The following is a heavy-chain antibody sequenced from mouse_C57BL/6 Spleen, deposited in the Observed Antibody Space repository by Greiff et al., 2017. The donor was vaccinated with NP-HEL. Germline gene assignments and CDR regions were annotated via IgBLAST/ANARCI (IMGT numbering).Heavy chain of an antibody. CDR3: ARGIILDY. Sequence: QVQLQQPGAELVMPGASVKLSCKASGYTFTSYWMHWVKQRPGQGLEWIGEIDPSDSYTNYNQKFKGKSTLTVDKSSSTAYMQLSSLTSEDSAVYYCARGIILDYWGQGTTLTVSS. CDR1: GYTFTSYW. V-gene: IGHV1-69*01. D-gene: IGHD1-1*01. CDR2: IDPSDSYT. J-gene: IGHJ2*01.